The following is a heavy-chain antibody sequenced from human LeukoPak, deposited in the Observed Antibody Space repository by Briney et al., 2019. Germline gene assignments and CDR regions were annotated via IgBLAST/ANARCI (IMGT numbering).Heavy chain of an antibody. D-gene: IGHD4-17*01. J-gene: IGHJ3*02. CDR1: GFTFSSYS. V-gene: IGHV3-21*01. CDR3: ARDPTVTMLLDAFDI. CDR2: ISSSSSYI. Sequence: GGSLRLSCAASGFTFSSYSMNWVRQAPGKGLEWVSSISSSSSYIYYADSVKGRFTISRDNAKNSLYLQMNSLRAEDTAVYYCARDPTVTMLLDAFDIWGQGTMVTVSS.